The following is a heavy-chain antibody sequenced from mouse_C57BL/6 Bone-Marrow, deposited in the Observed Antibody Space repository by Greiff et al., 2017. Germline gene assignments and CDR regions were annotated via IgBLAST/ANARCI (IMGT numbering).Heavy chain of an antibody. J-gene: IGHJ4*01. CDR3: ARGGSVMDY. V-gene: IGHV1-26*01. CDR1: GYTFTDYY. CDR2: INPNNGGT. D-gene: IGHD1-1*02. Sequence: EVQLQQSGPELVKPGASVKISCKASGYTFTDYYMNWVKQSHGKSLEWIGDINPNNGGTSYNQKFKGKATLTVDKSSSTAYMELRSLTSEDSAVYYCARGGSVMDYGGQGTSVTVSS.